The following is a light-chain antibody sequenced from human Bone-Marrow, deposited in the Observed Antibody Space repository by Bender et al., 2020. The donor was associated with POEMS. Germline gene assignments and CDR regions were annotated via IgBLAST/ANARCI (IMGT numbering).Light chain of an antibody. J-gene: IGLJ2*01. V-gene: IGLV1-36*01. CDR1: SSNIGNHG. CDR3: AAWDGSRKGLV. CDR2: YDD. Sequence: QSVVTQPPSLSEAPRQRVTISCSGSSSNIGNHGVNWYQQLPGEAPKLLIYYDDLLTPGVSDRFSASKSGTSASLAISGLQSEDEAVYFCAAWDGSRKGLVFGAGTKLPVL.